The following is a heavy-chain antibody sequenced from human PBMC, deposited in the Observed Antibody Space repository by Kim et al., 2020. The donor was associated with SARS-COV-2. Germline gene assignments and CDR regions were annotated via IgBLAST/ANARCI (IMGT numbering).Heavy chain of an antibody. Sequence: GGSLRLSCAASGFIFSEAWMTWVRQSPGMGLQWLGRIISESSGGTIDYAAPVKDRFTISRDDSKNTLYLQMDSLKIEDTGLYYCGRWFYGGNFFTFDPWGQGTLVTVSS. J-gene: IGHJ5*02. CDR3: GRWFYGGNFFTFDP. D-gene: IGHD4-17*01. V-gene: IGHV3-15*01. CDR2: IISESSGGTI. CDR1: GFIFSEAW.